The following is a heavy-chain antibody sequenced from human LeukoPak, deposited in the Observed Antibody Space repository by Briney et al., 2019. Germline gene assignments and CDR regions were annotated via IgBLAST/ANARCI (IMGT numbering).Heavy chain of an antibody. CDR2: INQDGSQK. D-gene: IGHD4-17*01. CDR1: GFTFSSYW. CDR3: ARDWFDGDYDRFDY. J-gene: IGHJ4*02. V-gene: IGHV3-7*03. Sequence: SGGSLRLSCAVSGFTFSSYWMSWFRQAPGKGLGWVANINQDGSQKFSVDSVKGRFTISRDNAKNSLSLQMNSLRVEDTAVYYCARDWFDGDYDRFDYWGQGTLVTVSS.